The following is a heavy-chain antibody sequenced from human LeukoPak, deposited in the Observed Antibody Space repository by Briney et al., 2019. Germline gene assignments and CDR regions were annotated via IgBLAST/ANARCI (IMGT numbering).Heavy chain of an antibody. V-gene: IGHV4-30-4*08. Sequence: PSQTLSLTCTVSGGSISSGDYYWSWIRQPPGKGLEWIGEINHSGSTNYNPSLKSRVTISVDTSKNQFSLKLSSVTAADTAVYYCAGWELPGSDFDYWGQGTLVTVSS. D-gene: IGHD1-26*01. CDR2: INHSGST. CDR3: AGWELPGSDFDY. CDR1: GGSISSGDYY. J-gene: IGHJ4*02.